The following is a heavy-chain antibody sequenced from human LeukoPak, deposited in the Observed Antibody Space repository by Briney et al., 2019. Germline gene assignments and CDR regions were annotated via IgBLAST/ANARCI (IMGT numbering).Heavy chain of an antibody. V-gene: IGHV3-21*01. Sequence: GGSLRLSCAASGFTFSNYRMNWVRQAPGKGLEWVSSISSSSSYIYYADSVKGRFTISRDNAKNSLYLQMNSLRAEDTAVYYCARDKGDEYSSSPYFDYWGQGTLVTVSS. CDR2: ISSSSSYI. CDR1: GFTFSNYR. D-gene: IGHD6-6*01. J-gene: IGHJ4*02. CDR3: ARDKGDEYSSSPYFDY.